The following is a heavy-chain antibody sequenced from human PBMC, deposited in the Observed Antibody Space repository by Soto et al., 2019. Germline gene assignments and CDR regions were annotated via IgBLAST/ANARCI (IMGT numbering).Heavy chain of an antibody. CDR2: ISIKSNHK. Sequence: GVSLRLSYAASGFNFSDFYMTWVRQAPGKGLEWLSYISIKSNHKEYGDSVKGRHTISRDNAKNSLYLQMNSLRADDTAVYYCVRGGGGGQFDYWGQGTLVTVSS. CDR1: GFNFSDFY. J-gene: IGHJ4*02. D-gene: IGHD2-21*01. CDR3: VRGGGGGQFDY. V-gene: IGHV3-11*06.